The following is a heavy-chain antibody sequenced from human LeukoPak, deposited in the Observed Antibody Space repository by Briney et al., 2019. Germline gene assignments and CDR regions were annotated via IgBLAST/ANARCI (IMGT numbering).Heavy chain of an antibody. CDR3: AKDQEGPTVVTPGY. CDR1: GFTFDDYA. Sequence: AGGSLRLSCAASGFTFDDYAMHWVRQAPGKGLEWVSGISWNSGSIGYADSVKGRFTISRDNAKNSLYLQMNSLRAEDTALYYCAKDQEGPTVVTPGYWGQGTLVTVSS. V-gene: IGHV3-9*01. CDR2: ISWNSGSI. D-gene: IGHD4-23*01. J-gene: IGHJ4*02.